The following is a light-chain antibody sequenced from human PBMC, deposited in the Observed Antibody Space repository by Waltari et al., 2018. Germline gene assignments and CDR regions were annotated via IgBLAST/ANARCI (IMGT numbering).Light chain of an antibody. V-gene: IGKV4-1*01. J-gene: IGKJ2*01. CDR1: QSVLYSSNNKNY. CDR3: QQYYSTPLL. CDR2: WAS. Sequence: DIVMTQSPDSLAVSLGERATINCKSSQSVLYSSNNKNYVAWYQQKPGQPPKLLIYWASTRASGVPDRFSGSGSGTDFTLTISSLQAEDVAVYYCQQYYSTPLLFGQGTKLEIK.